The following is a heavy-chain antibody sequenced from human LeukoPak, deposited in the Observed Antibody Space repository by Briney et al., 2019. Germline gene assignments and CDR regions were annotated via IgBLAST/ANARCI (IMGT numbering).Heavy chain of an antibody. J-gene: IGHJ4*02. CDR1: GGSISSSSYY. CDR3: ARLPLYSSSWTEAYYFDY. D-gene: IGHD6-13*01. CDR2: IYYSGST. V-gene: IGHV4-39*01. Sequence: PSETLSLTCTVSGGSISSSSYYWGWIRHPPGKGLEWIGSIYYSGSTYYNPSLKSRVTISVDTSKNQFSLKLSSVTAADTAVYYCARLPLYSSSWTEAYYFDYWGQGTLVTVSS.